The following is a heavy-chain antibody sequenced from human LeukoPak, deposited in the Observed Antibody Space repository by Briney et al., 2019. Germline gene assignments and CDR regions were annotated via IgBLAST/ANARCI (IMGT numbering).Heavy chain of an antibody. J-gene: IGHJ4*02. Sequence: PSETLSLTCAVSGYSFSSGYYWGWIRQPPGKGLEWIGSIYHSGSTYYNPSLKSRVTISVDTSKNQFSLKLGSVTAADTAVYHCAIGPGYGSGWYLYWGQGTLVTVSS. CDR1: GYSFSSGYY. CDR3: AIGPGYGSGWYLY. CDR2: IYHSGST. V-gene: IGHV4-38-2*01. D-gene: IGHD6-19*01.